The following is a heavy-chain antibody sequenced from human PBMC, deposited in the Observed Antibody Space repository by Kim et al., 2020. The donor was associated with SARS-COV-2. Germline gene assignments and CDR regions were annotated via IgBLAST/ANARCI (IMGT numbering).Heavy chain of an antibody. V-gene: IGHV1-69*04. Sequence: SVKVSCKASGGTFSSYAISWVRQAPGQGLEWMGRIIPILGIANYAQKFQGRVTITADKSTSTAYMELSSLRSEDTAVYYCARDGEYYDSSGYHYFDYWG. CDR3: ARDGEYYDSSGYHYFDY. CDR2: IIPILGIA. CDR1: GGTFSSYA. J-gene: IGHJ4*01. D-gene: IGHD3-22*01.